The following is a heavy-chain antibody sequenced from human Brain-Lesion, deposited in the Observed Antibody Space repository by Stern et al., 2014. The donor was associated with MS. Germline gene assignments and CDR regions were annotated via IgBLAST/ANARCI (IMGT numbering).Heavy chain of an antibody. J-gene: IGHJ5*02. CDR1: GGTFGTYP. CDR2: INPILGSP. V-gene: IGHV1-69*06. Sequence: VQLVESGPEVKKPGSSVQVSCKASGGTFGTYPITWLRQAPGQGLGWTGRINPILGSPNYAQKFQGRVTITADRSTTTVYMKLSSLKSDDAAVYYCAKDGPALVTNWFDPWGRGTLVTVSS. CDR3: AKDGPALVTNWFDP. D-gene: IGHD5-18*01.